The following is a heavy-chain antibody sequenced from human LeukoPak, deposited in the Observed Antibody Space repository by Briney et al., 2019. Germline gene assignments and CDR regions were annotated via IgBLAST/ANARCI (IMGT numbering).Heavy chain of an antibody. CDR3: ARVTLTGYYAFDY. CDR2: INKDGSAK. V-gene: IGHV3-7*01. D-gene: IGHD3-9*01. Sequence: PGGSLRRSGAATGFTFSSYWMSWVGRSPGKGLEWVAYINKDGSAKYYVDSVKGRFTISSDNAKNSLYLQMNSLRAEDTAVYYCARVTLTGYYAFDYWGQGTLVTVSS. CDR1: GFTFSSYW. J-gene: IGHJ4*02.